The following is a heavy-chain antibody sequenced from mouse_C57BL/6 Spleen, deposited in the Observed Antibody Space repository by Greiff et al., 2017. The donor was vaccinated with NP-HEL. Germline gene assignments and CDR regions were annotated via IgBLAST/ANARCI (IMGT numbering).Heavy chain of an antibody. Sequence: QVQLKQPGAELVRPGSSVKLSCKASGYTFTSYWMHWVKQRPIQGLEWIGNIDPSDSETHYNQKFKDKATLTVDKSSSTAYMQLSSLTSEDSAVYYCARWDGYDGFAYWGQGTLVTVSA. CDR1: GYTFTSYW. V-gene: IGHV1-52*01. CDR2: IDPSDSET. D-gene: IGHD2-2*01. CDR3: ARWDGYDGFAY. J-gene: IGHJ3*01.